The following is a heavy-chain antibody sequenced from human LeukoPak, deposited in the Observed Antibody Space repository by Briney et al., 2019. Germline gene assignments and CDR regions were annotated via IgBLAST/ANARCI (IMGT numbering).Heavy chain of an antibody. Sequence: SETLSLTCAVYGGSFSGYYWSWIRQPPGKGLEWIGYIYYSGSTKYNPSLKSRVTISVDTSKNQFSLKVSSVTAADTAVYYCARVCADGHSDYWGQGTLVTVSS. CDR2: IYYSGST. J-gene: IGHJ4*02. CDR3: ARVCADGHSDY. V-gene: IGHV4-59*01. D-gene: IGHD5-24*01. CDR1: GGSFSGYY.